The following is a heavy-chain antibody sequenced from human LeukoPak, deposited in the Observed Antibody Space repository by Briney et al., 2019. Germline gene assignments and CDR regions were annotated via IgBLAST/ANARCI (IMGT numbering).Heavy chain of an antibody. J-gene: IGHJ4*02. CDR1: GGSISSGYY. Sequence: SETLSLTCTVSGGSISSGYYWGWIRQPPGKGLEWIGSIYHSGSTYYNPSLKSRVTISVDTSKNQFSLKLSSVTAADTAVYYCARQGDTVTTAFDYWGQGTLVTVSS. CDR2: IYHSGST. CDR3: ARQGDTVTTAFDY. D-gene: IGHD4-17*01. V-gene: IGHV4-38-2*02.